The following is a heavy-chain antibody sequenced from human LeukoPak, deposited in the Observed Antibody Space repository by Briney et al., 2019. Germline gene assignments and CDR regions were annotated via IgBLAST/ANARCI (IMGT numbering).Heavy chain of an antibody. J-gene: IGHJ6*02. V-gene: IGHV3-15*01. CDR2: IKSKSDGGTT. D-gene: IGHD3-10*01. CDR1: GFTFSHAW. Sequence: GGSLRLSCAASGFTFSHAWMSWVRQAPGKGLEWGGRIKSKSDGGTTDYTAPVKGRFTISRDDSKNTLYLQMNSLKTEDTAVYYCTTGPFDYYGSASYLANGMDVWGQGTTVTVSS. CDR3: TTGPFDYYGSASYLANGMDV.